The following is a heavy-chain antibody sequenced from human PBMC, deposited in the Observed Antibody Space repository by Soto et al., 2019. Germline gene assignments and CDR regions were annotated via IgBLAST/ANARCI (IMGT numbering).Heavy chain of an antibody. D-gene: IGHD5-12*01. Sequence: EVQLVESGGGSVQPGRSLRLSCAASAFTFDNYAMHWVRQTPGKGLEWVAGISWNGDKMEYADSVKGRFTISRDNARKSLYLQMNSLKTEDTAVYYCTTYEIGGFDYWGQGTLVTVSS. J-gene: IGHJ4*02. CDR2: ISWNGDKM. V-gene: IGHV3-9*01. CDR1: AFTFDNYA. CDR3: TTYEIGGFDY.